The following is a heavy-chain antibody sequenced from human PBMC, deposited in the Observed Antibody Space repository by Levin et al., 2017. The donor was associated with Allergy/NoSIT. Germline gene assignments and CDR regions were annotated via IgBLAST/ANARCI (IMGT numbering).Heavy chain of an antibody. Sequence: GGSLRLSCAASGFTFSTYWMSWVRQAPGKGLEWVANIKQDESEKYYVDSVKGRFTISRDNAKNSLYLQMNSLRVEDTAVYYCAREGRYCSSTSCPPDFDYWGQGTLVTVSS. J-gene: IGHJ4*02. V-gene: IGHV3-7*01. CDR2: IKQDESEK. CDR1: GFTFSTYW. CDR3: AREGRYCSSTSCPPDFDY. D-gene: IGHD2-2*01.